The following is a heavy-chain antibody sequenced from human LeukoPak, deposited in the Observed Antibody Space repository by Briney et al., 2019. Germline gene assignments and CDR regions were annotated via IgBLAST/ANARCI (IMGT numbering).Heavy chain of an antibody. CDR2: ISSSSSTI. Sequence: GGSLRLSCAASGFTFSSYSMNWVRQAPGKGLEWVSYISSSSSTIYYADSVKGRFTISRDNAKNSVYLQMNSLRAEDTAVYYCARDQKMTTVTLGLFDYWGQGTLVTVSS. V-gene: IGHV3-48*01. CDR3: ARDQKMTTVTLGLFDY. CDR1: GFTFSSYS. D-gene: IGHD4-17*01. J-gene: IGHJ4*02.